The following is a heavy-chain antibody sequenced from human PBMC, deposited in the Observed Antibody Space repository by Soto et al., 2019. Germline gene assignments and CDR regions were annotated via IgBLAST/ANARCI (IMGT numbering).Heavy chain of an antibody. CDR3: ARVDTPTVRVGMDV. D-gene: IGHD2-15*01. V-gene: IGHV3-23*01. CDR2: ISANIIST. Sequence: EVQLLESGGGLVQPGGSLRLSCAASGFNFNSHAMTWVRQAPGKGLEWVSTISANIISTYYADSVKGRFTISRDNSKNTVYLQMSSLRVEDTAVYHCARVDTPTVRVGMDVWGQGTTVTVSS. CDR1: GFNFNSHA. J-gene: IGHJ6*02.